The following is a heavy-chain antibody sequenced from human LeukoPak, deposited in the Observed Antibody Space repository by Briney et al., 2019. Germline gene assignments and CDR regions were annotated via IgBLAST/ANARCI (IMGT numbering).Heavy chain of an antibody. V-gene: IGHV3-30-3*01. J-gene: IGHJ4*02. CDR3: ARDTRYYFDY. D-gene: IGHD1-1*01. Sequence: GRSLRLSCAASGFTFSSYAMHWVRQAPGKGLEWVAVISYDGSNKYYADSVKGRFTISRDNSKNTLYLQMNSLRAEDTAVYYSARDTRYYFDYWGQGTLVTVSS. CDR2: ISYDGSNK. CDR1: GFTFSSYA.